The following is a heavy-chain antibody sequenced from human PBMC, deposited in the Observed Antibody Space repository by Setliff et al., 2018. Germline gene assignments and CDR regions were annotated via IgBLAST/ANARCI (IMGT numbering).Heavy chain of an antibody. V-gene: IGHV4-59*11. CDR2: IYYSGST. J-gene: IGHJ6*02. CDR3: AREDTAMATYYYGMDV. D-gene: IGHD5-18*01. Sequence: SETLSLTCTVSGGSISSHYWSWIRQPPGKGLEWIGSIYYSGSTNYNPSLKSRVTKSVDTSKNQFSLKLSSVTAADTAVYYCAREDTAMATYYYGMDVWGQGTTVTVSS. CDR1: GGSISSHY.